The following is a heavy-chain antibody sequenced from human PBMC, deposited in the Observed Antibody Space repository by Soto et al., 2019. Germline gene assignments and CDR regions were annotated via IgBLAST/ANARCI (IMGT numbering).Heavy chain of an antibody. Sequence: SETLSLTCTVSGGSISSYYWSWIRQPPGKGLEWIGYIYYSGSTNYNPSLKSRVTISVDTSKNQFSLKLSSVTAADTAVSYCARGEEDVDIVATTRGYFDHWGQGTLVTVSS. CDR3: ARGEEDVDIVATTRGYFDH. CDR2: IYYSGST. D-gene: IGHD5-12*01. V-gene: IGHV4-59*01. CDR1: GGSISSYY. J-gene: IGHJ4*02.